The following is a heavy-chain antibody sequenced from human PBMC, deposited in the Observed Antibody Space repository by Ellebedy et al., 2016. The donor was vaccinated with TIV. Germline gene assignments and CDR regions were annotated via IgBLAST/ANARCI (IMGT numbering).Heavy chain of an antibody. CDR3: AREMDAFDI. J-gene: IGHJ3*02. CDR2: IYQSGST. CDR1: GGSISNGVYS. V-gene: IGHV4-30-2*01. Sequence: MPSETLSLTCAVSGGSISNGVYSWSWIRQPPGKGLEWSGYIYQSGSTYYNPTLKIQVTIAVDRSKNQFALKLSSVTAADTAVYYCAREMDAFDIWGQGTMVTVSS.